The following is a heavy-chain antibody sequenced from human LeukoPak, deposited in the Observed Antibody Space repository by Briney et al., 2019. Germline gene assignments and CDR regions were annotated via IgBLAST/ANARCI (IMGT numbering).Heavy chain of an antibody. CDR2: IYTSGST. CDR1: GGSISSGSYY. Sequence: SETLSLTCTASGGSISSGSYYWSWIRQPAGKGLEWIGRIYTSGSTNYNPSLKSRVTISVDTSKNQFSLKLSSVTAADTAVYYCAREGAAGLSWGQGTLVTVSS. J-gene: IGHJ1*01. CDR3: AREGAAGLS. V-gene: IGHV4-61*02. D-gene: IGHD6-13*01.